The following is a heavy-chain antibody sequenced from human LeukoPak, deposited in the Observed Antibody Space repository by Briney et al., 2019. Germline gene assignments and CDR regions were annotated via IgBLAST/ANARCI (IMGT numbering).Heavy chain of an antibody. CDR2: IYYSGST. V-gene: IGHV4-59*01. CDR1: GGSISSYY. J-gene: IGHJ6*02. Sequence: SETLSLTCTVSGGSISSYYWSWIRQPPGKGLEWIGYIYYSGSTNYNPSLKSRVTISVDTSKNQFSLKLSSVPAADTAVYYCARDRFLSREDYYYGMHVWPQGTTVTVSS. CDR3: ARDRFLSREDYYYGMHV. D-gene: IGHD3-3*01.